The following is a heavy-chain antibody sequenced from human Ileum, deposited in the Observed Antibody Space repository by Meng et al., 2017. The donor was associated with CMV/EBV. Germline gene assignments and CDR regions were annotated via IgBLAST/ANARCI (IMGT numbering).Heavy chain of an antibody. Sequence: KEAGYTLNRNNKHGEREDQGKGVEGMGMKNPGGGRSTNTEKIQGRVTMTRDTSTSTVYMELSSLRSEDTAVYYCARENLPRRGLDYWGQGTLVTVSS. D-gene: IGHD1-14*01. V-gene: IGHV1-46*02. J-gene: IGHJ4*02. CDR2: KNPGGGRS. CDR3: ARENLPRRGLDY. CDR1: GYTLNRNN.